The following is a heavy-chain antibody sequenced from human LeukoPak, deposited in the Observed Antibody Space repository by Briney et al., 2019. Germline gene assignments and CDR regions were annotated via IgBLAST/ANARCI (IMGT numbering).Heavy chain of an antibody. J-gene: IGHJ4*02. CDR1: GFTFSSYW. D-gene: IGHD3-22*01. V-gene: IGHV3-74*01. CDR3: ARDSSMIVVVKQFDY. CDR2: INSDGSST. Sequence: GGSLRLSCAASGFTFSSYWMHWVRQAPGKGLVWVSRINSDGSSTSYADSVKGRFTISRDNAKNTLYLQMNSLRAEDTAVYYCARDSSMIVVVKQFDYWGQGTLVTVSS.